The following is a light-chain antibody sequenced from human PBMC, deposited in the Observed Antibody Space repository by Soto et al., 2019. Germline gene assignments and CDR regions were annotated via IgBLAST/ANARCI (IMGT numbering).Light chain of an antibody. CDR1: SNDIGAYNY. J-gene: IGLJ1*01. CDR3: SSYVSSSTLV. Sequence: QSALTQPASVSGSPGQSITISCTGTSNDIGAYNYVSWYQQHPGKAPKLMIYDVRNRPSGVSNRFSGSKSGNTASLTISGLHTEDEADYYCSSYVSSSTLVFGNGTKVTVL. V-gene: IGLV2-14*01. CDR2: DVR.